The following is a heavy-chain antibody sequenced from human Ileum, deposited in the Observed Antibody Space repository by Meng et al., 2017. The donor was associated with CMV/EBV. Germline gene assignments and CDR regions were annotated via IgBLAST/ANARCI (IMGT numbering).Heavy chain of an antibody. V-gene: IGHV4-39*07. CDR1: GGSVSSSAYY. Sequence: GSLRLSCTVSGGSVSSSAYYWGWIRQPPGKGLEWMGSIHYSGSTYYNPSLKSRVTMSVDTSENQFSLKLNSVTAADTAMYYCASLTIAAAVRGYWGQGTLVTVSS. CDR2: IHYSGST. D-gene: IGHD6-25*01. CDR3: ASLTIAAAVRGY. J-gene: IGHJ4*02.